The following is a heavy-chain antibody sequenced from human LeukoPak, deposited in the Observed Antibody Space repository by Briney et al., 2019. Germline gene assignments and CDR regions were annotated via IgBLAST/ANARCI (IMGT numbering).Heavy chain of an antibody. CDR2: ISYDGSEK. CDR1: GFTFRRYG. D-gene: IGHD2-21*02. J-gene: IGHJ5*02. Sequence: PGGSLRLSCAASGFTFRRYGMHWVRQAPGKGLEWVATISYDGSEKYYADSMKGRFTISRDNSNNTLYLQIISLRADDTAVYYCAKDGVVTTTIGWFDPWGQGTLVTVSS. CDR3: AKDGVVTTTIGWFDP. V-gene: IGHV3-30*18.